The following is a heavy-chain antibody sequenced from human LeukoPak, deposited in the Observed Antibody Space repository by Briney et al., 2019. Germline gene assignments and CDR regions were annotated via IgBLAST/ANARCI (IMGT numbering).Heavy chain of an antibody. CDR2: IYYSGNT. V-gene: IGHV4-39*07. J-gene: IGHJ6*03. CDR3: AKSWMNRPPRYMDV. Sequence: SSETLSLTCTVSGGSISISSYYWGWIRQPPGKGLEWIGSIYYSGNTYYNPSLKSRITISVDTSKNQFSLKLSSVTAADAAVYYCAKSWMNRPPRYMDVWGKGTTVTISS. CDR1: GGSISISSYY. D-gene: IGHD2-2*03.